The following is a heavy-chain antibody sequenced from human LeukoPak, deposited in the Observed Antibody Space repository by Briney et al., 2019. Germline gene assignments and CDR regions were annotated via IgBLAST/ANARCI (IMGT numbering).Heavy chain of an antibody. CDR1: GGSISSYY. CDR3: ASTPLGSGSYYGFRDY. CDR2: IYYSGST. D-gene: IGHD3-10*01. V-gene: IGHV4-59*01. J-gene: IGHJ4*02. Sequence: SETLSLTCTVSGGSISSYYWSWIRQPPGKGLEWIGYIYYSGSTNYNPSLKSRVTISVDTSKNQFSLKLSSVTAADTAVYYCASTPLGSGSYYGFRDYWGQGTLVTVSS.